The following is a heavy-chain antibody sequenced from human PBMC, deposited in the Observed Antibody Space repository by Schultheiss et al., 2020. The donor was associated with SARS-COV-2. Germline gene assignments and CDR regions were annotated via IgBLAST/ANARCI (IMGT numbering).Heavy chain of an antibody. CDR3: ARVNFPRRQPDEDY. Sequence: SVKVSCKASGYTFTGYYMHWVRQAPGQGLEWMGGIIPIFGTANYAQKFQGRVTITADESTSTAYMELSSLRSEDTAVYYCARVNFPRRQPDEDYWGQGTLVTVSS. CDR2: IIPIFGTA. V-gene: IGHV1-69*13. CDR1: GYTFTGYY. J-gene: IGHJ4*02. D-gene: IGHD6-13*01.